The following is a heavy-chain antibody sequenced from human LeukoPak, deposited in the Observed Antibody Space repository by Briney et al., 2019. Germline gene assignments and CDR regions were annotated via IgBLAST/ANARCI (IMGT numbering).Heavy chain of an antibody. CDR3: ARTKGGYEFLLDY. V-gene: IGHV4-4*07. CDR1: GGSISSYY. D-gene: IGHD5-12*01. CDR2: IYSSGST. Sequence: SETLSLTCTVSGGSISSYYWNWIRQPAGKGLEWIGRIYSSGSTNYNSSLKSRVIMSVDTSKNQFSLKLSSVTAADTAVYYCARTKGGYEFLLDYWGQGTLVTVSA. J-gene: IGHJ4*02.